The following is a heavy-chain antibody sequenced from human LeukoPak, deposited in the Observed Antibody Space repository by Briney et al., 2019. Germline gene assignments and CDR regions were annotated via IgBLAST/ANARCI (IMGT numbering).Heavy chain of an antibody. J-gene: IGHJ3*01. Sequence: PLETLSLTCSVSGGSVSSGHYYWAWIRQPPGKGLEWIATIYHIGTTYYNLSLKSRVSMSIETSKNKFSLKLSSVTAADTAFYYCARELPADALDVWGPGTLVTVSS. CDR3: ARELPADALDV. CDR2: IYHIGTT. D-gene: IGHD2-2*01. CDR1: GGSVSSGHYY. V-gene: IGHV4-39*07.